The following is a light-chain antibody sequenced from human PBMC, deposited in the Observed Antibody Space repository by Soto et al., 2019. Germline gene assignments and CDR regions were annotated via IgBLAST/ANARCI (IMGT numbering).Light chain of an antibody. V-gene: IGKV1-9*01. CDR3: QQLKSFPLS. J-gene: IGKJ4*01. Sequence: IQLTQSPSSLSASVGDRVTITCRASQGISSSLAWYQQQPGKAPKLLIYAASTLQSGVPSRFSGSGSGTDFTLTVSSLQPEDFATYFCQQLKSFPLSFGGGPTVEIK. CDR1: QGISSS. CDR2: AAS.